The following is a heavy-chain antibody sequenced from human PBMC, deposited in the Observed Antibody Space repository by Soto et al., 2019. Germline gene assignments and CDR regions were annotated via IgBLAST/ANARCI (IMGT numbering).Heavy chain of an antibody. CDR2: IYHSGST. D-gene: IGHD6-19*01. V-gene: IGHV4-30-2*01. CDR3: ARSFGWYAIDQ. CDR1: GGSISSGGYS. J-gene: IGHJ1*01. Sequence: SETLSLTCAVSGGSISSGGYSWSWIRQPPGKGLEWIGYIYHSGSTYYNPSLKSRVTISVDRSKNQFSLKLSSVTAADTAVYYCARSFGWYAIDQWGQGTLVTVSS.